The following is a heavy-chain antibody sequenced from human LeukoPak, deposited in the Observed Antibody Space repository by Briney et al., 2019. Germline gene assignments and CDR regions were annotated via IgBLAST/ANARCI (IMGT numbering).Heavy chain of an antibody. Sequence: SETLSLTCAVYGGSFSGYYWSWIRQPPGKGLEWIGEINHSGSTNYNPSLKSRVTISVDTSKSQFSLKLNSMTAADTAVYYCARGAQTYYDKAPVDYWGQGTVVTVSS. V-gene: IGHV4-34*01. CDR3: ARGAQTYYDKAPVDY. J-gene: IGHJ4*02. D-gene: IGHD3-22*01. CDR2: INHSGST. CDR1: GGSFSGYY.